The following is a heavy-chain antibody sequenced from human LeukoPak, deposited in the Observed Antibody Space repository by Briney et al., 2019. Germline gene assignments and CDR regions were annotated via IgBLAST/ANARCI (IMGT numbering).Heavy chain of an antibody. D-gene: IGHD1-26*01. J-gene: IGHJ4*02. CDR1: GFTFSRYG. CDR2: IWHDGSYE. Sequence: PGGSLRLSCAASGFTFSRYGMHWVSQAPGKGLEWVAVIWHDGSYEYYADSVKGRFTISRDSSKNTLYLQMNSLRAEDTAVYYCAKHGVGATSLDCLGQGTLVTVSS. V-gene: IGHV3-33*06. CDR3: AKHGVGATSLDC.